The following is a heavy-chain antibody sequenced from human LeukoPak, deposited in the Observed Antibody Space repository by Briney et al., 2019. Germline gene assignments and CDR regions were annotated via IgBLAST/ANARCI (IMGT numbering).Heavy chain of an antibody. CDR1: GFTFSSYS. CDR2: ISSSSSYI. CDR3: ARESLYCSSTSCYKANPDY. D-gene: IGHD2-2*01. J-gene: IGHJ4*02. Sequence: GGSLRLSCAASGFTFSSYSMNWVRQAPGKGLEWVSSISSSSSYIYYADSVKGRFTISRDNAKNSLYLQMNSLRAEDTAVYHCARESLYCSSTSCYKANPDYWGQGTLVTVSS. V-gene: IGHV3-21*01.